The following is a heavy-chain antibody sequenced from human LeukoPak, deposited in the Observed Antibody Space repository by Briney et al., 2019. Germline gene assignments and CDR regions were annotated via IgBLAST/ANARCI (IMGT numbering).Heavy chain of an antibody. Sequence: GGSLRLSCAGSGFTFKGYYLNWIRQAPGKGLEWVSYISGGSTYTNYANSVEGRFTISRDNARNSLFLQMNSLTAEDTAIYYCARSLISAVIGMDVWGQGTAVTVSS. CDR2: ISGGSTYT. CDR1: GFTFKGYY. CDR3: ARSLISAVIGMDV. D-gene: IGHD3-3*01. J-gene: IGHJ6*02. V-gene: IGHV3-11*06.